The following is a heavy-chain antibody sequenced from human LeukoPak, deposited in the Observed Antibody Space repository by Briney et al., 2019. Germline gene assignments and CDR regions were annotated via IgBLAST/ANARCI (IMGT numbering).Heavy chain of an antibody. V-gene: IGHV5-51*03. D-gene: IGHD1-26*01. J-gene: IGHJ3*02. CDR1: GYSFTSYW. CDR2: IYPGDSDT. CDR3: ARSIVGATNAFDI. Sequence: PGESLKISCKGSGYSFTSYWIGWVRQMPGKGLEWTEIIYPGDSDTRYSPSFQGQVTISADKSISTAYLQWSSLKASDTAMYYCARSIVGATNAFDIWGQGTMVTVSS.